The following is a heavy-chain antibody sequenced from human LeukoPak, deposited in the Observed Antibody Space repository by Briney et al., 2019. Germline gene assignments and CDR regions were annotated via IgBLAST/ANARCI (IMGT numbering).Heavy chain of an antibody. CDR1: GFTFSSYA. D-gene: IGHD3-16*02. V-gene: IGHV3-23*01. CDR3: AKDRSYYDYVWGGYRYTGLFDH. CDR2: ISGSGGST. Sequence: GGSLRLSCAAPGFTFSSYAMSWVRQAPGKGLEWVSAISGSGGSTYYADSVKGRFTISRDNSKNTLYLQMNSLRAEDTAVYYCAKDRSYYDYVWGGYRYTGLFDHWGQGTLVTVSS. J-gene: IGHJ4*02.